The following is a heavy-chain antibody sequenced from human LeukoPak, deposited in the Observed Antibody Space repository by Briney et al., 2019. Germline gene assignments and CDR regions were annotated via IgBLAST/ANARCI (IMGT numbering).Heavy chain of an antibody. CDR2: IYSGGST. CDR1: GFTVSSNY. D-gene: IGHD6-13*01. CDR3: AKAASSSWPSYYYGMDV. V-gene: IGHV3-53*01. Sequence: GGSLRLSCAASGFTVSSNYMSWVRQAPGKGLEWVSVIYSGGSTYYADSVKGRFTISRDNSKNTLYLQMNSLRAEDTAVYYCAKAASSSWPSYYYGMDVWGQGTTVTVSS. J-gene: IGHJ6*02.